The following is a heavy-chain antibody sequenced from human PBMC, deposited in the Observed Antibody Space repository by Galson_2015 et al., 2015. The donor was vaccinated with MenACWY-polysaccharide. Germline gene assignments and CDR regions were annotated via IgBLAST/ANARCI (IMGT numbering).Heavy chain of an antibody. CDR2: INSDGTII. CDR3: ARDRVDAVVIYDHTMFDS. D-gene: IGHD5-18*01. V-gene: IGHV3-74*01. Sequence: SLRLSCAASGFTFSNHWMHWVRQAPGEGRVWVSRINSDGTIINYADSVKGRFAISRDNARDTLYLEMNSLRAEDTGVYFCARDRVDAVVIYDHTMFDSWGQGVLVTVSS. CDR1: GFTFSNHW. J-gene: IGHJ4*02.